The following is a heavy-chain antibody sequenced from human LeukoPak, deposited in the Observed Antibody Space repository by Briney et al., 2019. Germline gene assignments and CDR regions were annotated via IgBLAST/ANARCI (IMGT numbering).Heavy chain of an antibody. CDR3: ATCIAAAGTRWFDP. V-gene: IGHV4-39*01. D-gene: IGHD6-13*01. J-gene: IGHJ5*02. Sequence: SETLSLSCTVSGGSISSSSYYWGWIRQPPGKGLEWIGSIYYSGSTYYNPSLKSRVTISVDTSKNQFSLKLSSVTAADTAVYYCATCIAAAGTRWFDPWGQGTLVTVSS. CDR1: GGSISSSSYY. CDR2: IYYSGST.